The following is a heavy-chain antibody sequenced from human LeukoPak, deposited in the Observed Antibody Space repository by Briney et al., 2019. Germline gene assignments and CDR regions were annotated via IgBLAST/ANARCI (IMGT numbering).Heavy chain of an antibody. D-gene: IGHD1-1*01. V-gene: IGHV3-7*01. Sequence: PGGSLRLSCAASGFAISTYWMSWVRQAPGKGLEWVANIRQDGSQKYYVDSVKGRFTISRDHAKNSLYLQMDSLRAEDTAVYSCATQRPTGAVDYWGQGTLVTVSS. CDR2: IRQDGSQK. CDR1: GFAISTYW. J-gene: IGHJ4*02. CDR3: ATQRPTGAVDY.